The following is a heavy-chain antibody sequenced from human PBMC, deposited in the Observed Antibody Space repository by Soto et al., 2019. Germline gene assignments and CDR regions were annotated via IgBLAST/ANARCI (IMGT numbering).Heavy chain of an antibody. CDR2: INHSGST. Sequence: SETLSLTCAVYGGSFSGYYWSWIRQPPGKGLEWIGEINHSGSTIYNPSLKSRVTISVDTSKNQFSLKLSSVTAADTAVYYCARVRRSSSPFGSLDPWGQGTLVTVSS. J-gene: IGHJ5*02. V-gene: IGHV4-34*01. D-gene: IGHD6-6*01. CDR3: ARVRRSSSPFGSLDP. CDR1: GGSFSGYY.